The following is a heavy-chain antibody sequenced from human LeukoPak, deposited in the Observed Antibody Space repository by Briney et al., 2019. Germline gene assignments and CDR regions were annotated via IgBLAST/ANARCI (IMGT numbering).Heavy chain of an antibody. Sequence: SETLSLTCTVSGGSISSSSYYWGWIRQPPGKGREWIGSIYYSGSTYYNPSLKSRVTISVDTSKNQFSLKLSSVTAADTAVYYCARWPLITRNRAAAGTVNWFDPWGQGTLVTVSS. CDR1: GGSISSSSYY. D-gene: IGHD6-13*01. CDR2: IYYSGST. V-gene: IGHV4-39*01. J-gene: IGHJ5*02. CDR3: ARWPLITRNRAAAGTVNWFDP.